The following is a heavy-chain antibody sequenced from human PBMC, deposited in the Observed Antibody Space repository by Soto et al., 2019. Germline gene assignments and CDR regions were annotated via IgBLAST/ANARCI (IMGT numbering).Heavy chain of an antibody. D-gene: IGHD3-10*01. CDR1: GGSFSGYY. CDR2: INHSGST. V-gene: IGHV4-34*01. J-gene: IGHJ6*02. CDR3: ARQSYGSGSYYIYYYGMDV. Sequence: SETLSLTCAVYGGSFSGYYWSWIRQPPGKGLEWIGEINHSGSTNYNPSLKSRVTISVDTSKNQFSLKLSSVTAADTAVYYCARQSYGSGSYYIYYYGMDVWGQGTTVTVSS.